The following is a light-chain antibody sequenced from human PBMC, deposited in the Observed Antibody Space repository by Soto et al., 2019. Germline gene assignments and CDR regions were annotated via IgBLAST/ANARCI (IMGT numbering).Light chain of an antibody. V-gene: IGLV2-14*01. CDR2: EVS. CDR3: SSYTAGGTI. Sequence: QSVLTQPASVSGSPGQSITISCTGTSGDVGGYYYVSWYQQRPGKAPKLMISEVSNRPSGVSNRFSGSKSGNTASLTISGLQAEDEADYYCSSYTAGGTIFGTGTKLTVL. J-gene: IGLJ1*01. CDR1: SGDVGGYYY.